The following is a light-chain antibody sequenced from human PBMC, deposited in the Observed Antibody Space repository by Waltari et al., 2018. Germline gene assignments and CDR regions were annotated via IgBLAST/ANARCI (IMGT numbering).Light chain of an antibody. CDR1: QSLLENNGYNY. J-gene: IGKJ5*01. CDR3: MEGLQSVT. V-gene: IGKV2-28*01. CDR2: LGS. Sequence: DIVMTQSPLSLPVTPGEPASISCRSSQSLLENNGYNYLDWYLQKPGQSPQILIYLGSNRASGVPDRFSGSGSGTDFTLKISGVEAEDAGVYYCMEGLQSVTFGQGTRLEIK.